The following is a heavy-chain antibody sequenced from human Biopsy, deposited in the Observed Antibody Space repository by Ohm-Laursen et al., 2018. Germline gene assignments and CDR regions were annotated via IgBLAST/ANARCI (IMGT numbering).Heavy chain of an antibody. V-gene: IGHV4-61*01. CDR2: IYYSGST. D-gene: IGHD5-12*01. Sequence: TLSLTCTVSGGSVSSGSYYWSWIRQPPGKGLEWIGYIYYSGSTNYNPSLKSRVTISVDTSRNQFSLKLSSVTAADTAVYYCAGRPWPNAFDIWGHGTMVTVSS. J-gene: IGHJ3*02. CDR1: GGSVSSGSYY. CDR3: AGRPWPNAFDI.